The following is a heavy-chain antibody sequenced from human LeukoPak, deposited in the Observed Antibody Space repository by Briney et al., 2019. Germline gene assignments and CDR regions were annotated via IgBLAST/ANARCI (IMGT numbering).Heavy chain of an antibody. CDR3: ARDSGIAVGYYYYYYYMHV. J-gene: IGHJ6*03. CDR2: IIPIFGTA. Sequence: SVKVSCKASGGTFISYAISWLRQAPGQGLEWMGGIIPIFGTANYAQKFQGRVTITADESTSTAYMELSSLRSDDTAVYYCARDSGIAVGYYYYYYYMHVWGKGTTVTVSS. V-gene: IGHV1-69*13. CDR1: GGTFISYA. D-gene: IGHD6-19*01.